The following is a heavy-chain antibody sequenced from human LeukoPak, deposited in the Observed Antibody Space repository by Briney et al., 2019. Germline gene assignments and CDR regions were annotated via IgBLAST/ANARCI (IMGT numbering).Heavy chain of an antibody. CDR2: ISSSSSYI. Sequence: GGSLRLSCAASGFTFSSYSMNWVRQAPGKGLEWVSSISSSSSYIYYADSVKGRFTISRDNAKNSLYLQMNSLRAEDTAVYYCARDCSSTSCHDYWGQGTLVTVSS. D-gene: IGHD2-2*01. CDR3: ARDCSSTSCHDY. V-gene: IGHV3-21*01. CDR1: GFTFSSYS. J-gene: IGHJ4*02.